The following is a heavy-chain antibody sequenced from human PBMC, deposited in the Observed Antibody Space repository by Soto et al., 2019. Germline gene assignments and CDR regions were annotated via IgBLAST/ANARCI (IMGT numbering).Heavy chain of an antibody. CDR3: ARGVTMVRGVGLFYFDY. J-gene: IGHJ4*02. V-gene: IGHV4-31*03. CDR2: MYYSGST. Sequence: SETLSLTCTVSVGSISSGGYYWSWIRQHPGKGLERIGYMYYSGSTYYNPSLKSRITISVDTSKKKFSLKLSSVTAADTAVYYCARGVTMVRGVGLFYFDYWGQGTLVTVSS. CDR1: VGSISSGGYY. D-gene: IGHD3-10*01.